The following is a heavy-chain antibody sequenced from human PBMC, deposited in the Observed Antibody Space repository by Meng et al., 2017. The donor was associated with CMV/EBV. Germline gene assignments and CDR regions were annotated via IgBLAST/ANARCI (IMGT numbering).Heavy chain of an antibody. D-gene: IGHD3-22*01. J-gene: IGHJ4*02. CDR3: AIPYDSSGYYFPGTDY. V-gene: IGHV1-2*02. CDR1: GYTFTGYY. Sequence: SGYTFTGYYRHWVRQAPGQGLEWMGWINPNSGGTNYAQKFQGRVTMTRDTSISTAYMELSRLRSDDTAVYYCAIPYDSSGYYFPGTDYWGQGTLVTVSS. CDR2: INPNSGGT.